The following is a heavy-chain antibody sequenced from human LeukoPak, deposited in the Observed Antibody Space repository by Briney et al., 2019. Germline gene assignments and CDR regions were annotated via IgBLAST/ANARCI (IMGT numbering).Heavy chain of an antibody. CDR2: ISYDGSNK. J-gene: IGHJ4*02. CDR1: GFTFSSYA. D-gene: IGHD4-17*01. Sequence: GRSLRLSCAASGFTFSSYAMHWVRQAPGKGLEWAAVISYDGSNKYYADSVKGRFTISRDNSKNTLYLQMNSLRAEDTAVYYCARDGPDGDFPYYFDYWGQGTLVTVSS. V-gene: IGHV3-30*04. CDR3: ARDGPDGDFPYYFDY.